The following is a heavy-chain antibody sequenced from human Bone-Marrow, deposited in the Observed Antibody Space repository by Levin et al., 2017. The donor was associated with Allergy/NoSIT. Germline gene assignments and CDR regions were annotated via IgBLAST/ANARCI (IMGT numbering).Heavy chain of an antibody. CDR3: AKGPGCISTSCYTDAFDI. CDR2: ISWNSGSI. J-gene: IGHJ3*02. V-gene: IGHV3-9*01. D-gene: IGHD2-2*02. Sequence: SLKISCAASGFTFDDYAMHWVRQAPGKGLEWVSGISWNSGSIGYADSVKGRFTISRDNAKNSLYLQMNSLRAEDTALYYCAKGPGCISTSCYTDAFDIWGQGTMVTVSS. CDR1: GFTFDDYA.